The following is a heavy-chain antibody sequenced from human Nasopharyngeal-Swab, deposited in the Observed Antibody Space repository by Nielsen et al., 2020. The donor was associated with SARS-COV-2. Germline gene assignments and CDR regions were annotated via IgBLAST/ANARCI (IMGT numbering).Heavy chain of an antibody. J-gene: IGHJ4*02. D-gene: IGHD2-21*01. CDR2: INWNSGTI. V-gene: IGHV3-9*01. CDR3: VKGPPAVIHYFDY. CDR1: GFTFDDYA. Sequence: SLKISCAASGFTFDDYAMHWVRQAPGKGLEWVSGINWNSGTIGYADSVKGRFTISRDNSKNTLYLQMNSLRAEDTAVYYCVKGPPAVIHYFDYWGQGTLVTVSS.